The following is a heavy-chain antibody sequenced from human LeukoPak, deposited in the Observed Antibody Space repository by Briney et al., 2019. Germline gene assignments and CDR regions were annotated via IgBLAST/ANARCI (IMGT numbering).Heavy chain of an antibody. CDR3: ARGFEGTSYSNWSDP. CDR1: GGSFSGYY. Sequence: SETLSLTCAVYGGSFSGYYWSWIRQPPGKGLELIGEINHSGSTNYNPSLKSRVTISVDTSKNQFSLKLSSVTAADTAVYYCARGFEGTSYSNWSDPWGQGTLVTVSS. V-gene: IGHV4-34*01. CDR2: INHSGST. J-gene: IGHJ5*02. D-gene: IGHD2-2*01.